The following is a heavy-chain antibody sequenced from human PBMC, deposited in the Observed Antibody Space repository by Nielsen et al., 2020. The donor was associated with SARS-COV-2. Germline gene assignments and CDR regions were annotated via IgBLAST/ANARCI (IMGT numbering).Heavy chain of an antibody. J-gene: IGHJ4*02. D-gene: IGHD3-22*01. V-gene: IGHV3-9*01. CDR1: GFTFDDYA. CDR3: ATETFYDSSGYYYCFDY. CDR2: TSWNSGSI. Sequence: GGSLRLSCAASGFTFDDYAMHWVRQAPGKCVEWVSGTSWNSGSIGYADSVKGRFTISRDNAKNSLYLQMNSLRAEDTALYYCATETFYDSSGYYYCFDYWGQGTLVTVSS.